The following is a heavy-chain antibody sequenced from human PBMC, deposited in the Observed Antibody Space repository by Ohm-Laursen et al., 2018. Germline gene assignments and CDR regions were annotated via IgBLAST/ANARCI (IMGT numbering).Heavy chain of an antibody. Sequence: SQTLSLTCSVSGVSISSGGYYWSWLRQHPGKGLEWIGYIYYSGSTYYNPSLKSRVTISVDTSKNQFSLKLSSVTAADTAVYYCARQLGMRDYFDYWGQGTLVTVSS. CDR3: ARQLGMRDYFDY. CDR1: GVSISSGGYY. J-gene: IGHJ4*02. CDR2: IYYSGST. V-gene: IGHV4-31*03. D-gene: IGHD7-27*01.